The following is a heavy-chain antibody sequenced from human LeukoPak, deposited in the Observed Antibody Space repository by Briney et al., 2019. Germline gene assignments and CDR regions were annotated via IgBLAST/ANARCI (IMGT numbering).Heavy chain of an antibody. CDR1: GYSISSGYY. CDR2: IYHSGST. J-gene: IGHJ5*02. Sequence: SETLSLTCTVSGYSISSGYYWGWIRQPPGKGLEWIGSIYHSGSTYYNPSLKSRVTISVDTSKNQFSLKLSSVTAADTAVYYCARVGRPRNWFDPWGQGTLVTVSS. D-gene: IGHD1-14*01. V-gene: IGHV4-38-2*02. CDR3: ARVGRPRNWFDP.